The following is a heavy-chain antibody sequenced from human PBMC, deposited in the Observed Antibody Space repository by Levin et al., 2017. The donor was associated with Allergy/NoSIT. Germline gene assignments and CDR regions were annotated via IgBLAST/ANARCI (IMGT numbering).Heavy chain of an antibody. CDR1: GGSISSSSYY. D-gene: IGHD4-23*01. J-gene: IGHJ6*02. CDR3: ASLHDYGGKVSGVYYYGMDV. CDR2: IYYSGST. Sequence: SETLSLTCTVSGGSISSSSYYWGWIRQPPGKGLEWIGSIYYSGSTYYNPSLKSRVTISVDTSKNQFSLKLSSVTAADTAVYYCASLHDYGGKVSGVYYYGMDVWGQGTTVTVSS. V-gene: IGHV4-39*07.